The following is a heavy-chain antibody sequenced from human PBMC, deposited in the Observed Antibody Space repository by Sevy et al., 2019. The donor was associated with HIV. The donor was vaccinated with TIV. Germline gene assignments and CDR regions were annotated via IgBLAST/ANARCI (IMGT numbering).Heavy chain of an antibody. J-gene: IGHJ5*02. CDR3: ARVPRGSSSGWSSRNHSLFDP. V-gene: IGHV3-21*01. Sequence: GGSLRLTCAASGFTFSSYSMNWVRQAPGKGLEWVSSISSSSSYIYYADSVKGRFTISRDNAKNSLYLQMNSLRAEDTAVYYCARVPRGSSSGWSSRNHSLFDPWGQGTLVTVSS. CDR2: ISSSSSYI. D-gene: IGHD6-19*01. CDR1: GFTFSSYS.